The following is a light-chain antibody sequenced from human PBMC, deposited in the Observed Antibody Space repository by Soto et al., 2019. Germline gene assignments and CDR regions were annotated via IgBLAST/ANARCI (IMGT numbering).Light chain of an antibody. J-gene: IGKJ1*01. CDR2: VAS. Sequence: EIVMTQSPDTLYVSPGERATLSCRASQSVSSNLAWYQQKPGQAPRLLIYVASTRATGVPARFSGSGSGTEFTLTISSLQSEDFAVYYCQQYNNWPPWTFXQGTKLDIK. CDR3: QQYNNWPPWT. CDR1: QSVSSN. V-gene: IGKV3-15*01.